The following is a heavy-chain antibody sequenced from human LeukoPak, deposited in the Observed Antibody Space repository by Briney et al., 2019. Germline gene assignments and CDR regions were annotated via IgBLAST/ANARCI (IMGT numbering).Heavy chain of an antibody. CDR1: GGTFSSYA. D-gene: IGHD6-19*01. CDR3: ARHRYSSGWSNFDY. Sequence: SVKVSCKASGGTFSSYAISWVRQAPGQGLEWMGGIIPIFGTANYAQKFQGRVTITADKTTSTAYMELSSLRSEDTAVYYCARHRYSSGWSNFDYWGQGTLVTVSS. V-gene: IGHV1-69*06. J-gene: IGHJ4*02. CDR2: IIPIFGTA.